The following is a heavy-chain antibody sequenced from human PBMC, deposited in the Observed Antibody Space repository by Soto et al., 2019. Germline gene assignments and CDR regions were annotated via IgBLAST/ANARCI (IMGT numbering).Heavy chain of an antibody. D-gene: IGHD6-6*01. CDR3: ATGLAARQNDYYYYYGMDV. CDR1: GYTFTSYY. Sequence: ASGKVSCKASGYTFTSYYMHWVRQAPGQGLEWMGIINPSGGSTSYAQKFQGRVTMTRDTSTSTVYMELSSLRSEDTAVYYCATGLAARQNDYYYYYGMDVWGQGTTVTVSS. J-gene: IGHJ6*02. V-gene: IGHV1-46*01. CDR2: INPSGGST.